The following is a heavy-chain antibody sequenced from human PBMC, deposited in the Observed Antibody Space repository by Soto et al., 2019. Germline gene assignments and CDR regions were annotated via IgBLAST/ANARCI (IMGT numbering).Heavy chain of an antibody. Sequence: GGSLRLSCAASGFTVSSNYMSWVRQAPGKGLEWVSVIYSGGSTYYADSVKGRFTISRDNSKNTLYLQMNSLRAEDTAVYYCARDFRNTQWGIDGMDVWGQGTTVTVSS. CDR3: ARDFRNTQWGIDGMDV. D-gene: IGHD3-16*01. J-gene: IGHJ6*02. CDR1: GFTVSSNY. CDR2: IYSGGST. V-gene: IGHV3-66*01.